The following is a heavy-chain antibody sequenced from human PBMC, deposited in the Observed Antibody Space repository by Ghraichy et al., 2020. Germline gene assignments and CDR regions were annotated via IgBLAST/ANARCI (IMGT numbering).Heavy chain of an antibody. V-gene: IGHV3-15*01. J-gene: IGHJ4*01. CDR2: IKSKADGVTT. CDR1: GFTFSTAW. Sequence: GGSLRLSCAASGFTFSTAWMSWVRQAPGKGLEWVGRIKSKADGVTTDYAAPVRGRFTISRDDSKSTLYLQMNSLRAEDTAVYFCVTRVIASGGFDSWGHGTLVTVSS. CDR3: VTRVIASGGFDS. D-gene: IGHD2-15*01.